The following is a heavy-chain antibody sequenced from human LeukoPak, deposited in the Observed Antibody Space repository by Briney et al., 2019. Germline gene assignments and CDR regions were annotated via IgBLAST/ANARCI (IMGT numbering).Heavy chain of an antibody. CDR2: IYTSGST. D-gene: IGHD4-23*01. Sequence: SSETLSLTCTFSGGSISSYQWSWIRQPAGKGLEWIGRIYTSGSTNYNPSLKSRVTMSVDTSKNQFSLKLSSVTAADTAVYYCAREGGNHFYFEYWGQGTLVTVSS. V-gene: IGHV4-4*07. J-gene: IGHJ4*02. CDR3: AREGGNHFYFEY. CDR1: GGSISSYQ.